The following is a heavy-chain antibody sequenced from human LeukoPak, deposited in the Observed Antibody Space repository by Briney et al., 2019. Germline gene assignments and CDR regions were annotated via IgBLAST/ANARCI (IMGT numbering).Heavy chain of an antibody. CDR3: AKGVRYYYYYYMDV. J-gene: IGHJ6*03. CDR1: GFTFSSSA. V-gene: IGHV3-30*18. CDR2: ISYDGSNK. Sequence: GGSLRLSCAASGFTFSSSAMSWVRQAPGKGLEWVAVISYDGSNKYYADSVKGRFTISRDNSKNTLYLQMNSLRAEDTAVYYCAKGVRYYYYYYMDVWGKGTTVTVSS.